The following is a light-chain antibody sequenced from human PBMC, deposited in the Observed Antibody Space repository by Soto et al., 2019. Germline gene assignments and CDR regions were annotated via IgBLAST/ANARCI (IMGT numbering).Light chain of an antibody. CDR2: LVT. CDR3: CSNAASNTWV. CDR1: SSDVGGYDH. Sequence: QSVLTQPRSVSGSPGQSVTISCSGTSSDVGGYDHVSWYQHHPGQAPKLMISLVTQRPSGVPDRFSGSKSGNTASLTISGLQAEDEADYYCCSNAASNTWVFGGGTKLTVL. J-gene: IGLJ3*02. V-gene: IGLV2-11*01.